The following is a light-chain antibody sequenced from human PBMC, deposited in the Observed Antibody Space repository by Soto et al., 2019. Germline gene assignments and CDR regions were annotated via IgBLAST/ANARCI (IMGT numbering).Light chain of an antibody. J-gene: IGKJ3*01. CDR2: AAS. CDR3: QQLNSYPLT. CDR1: QGLRRY. Sequence: IPVNQFPTLPFGFVRRRGPLTFPARQGLRRYLAWYQQKPGKAPKLLIYAASTLQSGVPSRFSGSGSGTEFTLTISSLQPEDFATYYCQQLNSYPLTFGPGTKVDIK. V-gene: IGKV1-9*01.